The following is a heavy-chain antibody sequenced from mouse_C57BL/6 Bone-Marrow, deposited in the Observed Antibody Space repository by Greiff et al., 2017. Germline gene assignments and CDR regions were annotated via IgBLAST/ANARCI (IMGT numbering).Heavy chain of an antibody. V-gene: IGHV1-69*01. Sequence: VQLQQPGAELVMPGASVKLSCKASGYTFTSYWMHWVKQRPGQGLEWIGEIDPSDSYTNYNQKFKGKSTLTVDKSSSTAYMHLSSLTSEDSAVYYCAREPDYDYDNYAMDYWGQGTSVTVSS. CDR1: GYTFTSYW. J-gene: IGHJ4*01. CDR2: IDPSDSYT. D-gene: IGHD2-4*01. CDR3: AREPDYDYDNYAMDY.